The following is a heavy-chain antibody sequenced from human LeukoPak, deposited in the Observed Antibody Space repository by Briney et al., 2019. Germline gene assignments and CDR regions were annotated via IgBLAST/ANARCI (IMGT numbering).Heavy chain of an antibody. V-gene: IGHV4-34*01. D-gene: IGHD6-13*01. J-gene: IGHJ5*02. CDR3: ARGEVAADNWFDP. CDR1: GGSFSGYY. CDR2: INHSGST. Sequence: SETLSLTCAVYGGSFSGYYWSWIRQPPGKGLEWIGEINHSGSTNYNPSLKSRVTISVDTSKNQFSLKLSSVTAADTAVYYCARGEVAADNWFDPWGQGTLVTVSS.